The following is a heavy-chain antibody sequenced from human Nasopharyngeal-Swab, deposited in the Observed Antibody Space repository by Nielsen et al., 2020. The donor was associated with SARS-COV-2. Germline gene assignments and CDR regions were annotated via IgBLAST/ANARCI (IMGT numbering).Heavy chain of an antibody. CDR3: VKDLAGRYGS. CDR2: TDENARIT. Sequence: GGSLRLSCRASGFSFGNYWMHWVRQSPGAGLVWVSRTDENARITNYADSVNGRFTISRDNAHNTLYLEMNSLKAEDTAVYYCVKDLAGRYGSWGLGTLVTVSS. V-gene: IGHV3-74*01. D-gene: IGHD1-26*01. CDR1: GFSFGNYW. J-gene: IGHJ5*02.